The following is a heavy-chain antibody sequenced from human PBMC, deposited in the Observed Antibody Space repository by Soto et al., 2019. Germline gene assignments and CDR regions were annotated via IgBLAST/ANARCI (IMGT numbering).Heavy chain of an antibody. CDR3: AKDLRILGVVLPDAFDI. CDR1: GFKFDDYA. CDR2: ISYSSGSI. Sequence: EVQLVESGGGLAQPGRSLRLSCAASGFKFDDYAMHWVRQVPGEGLEWVSGISYSSGSIGYADSVKGRFTMSRDNANNSLFLQMNSLRGDDTALYYCAKDLRILGVVLPDAFDIWGQGKMVTVSS. D-gene: IGHD3-3*01. J-gene: IGHJ3*02. V-gene: IGHV3-9*01.